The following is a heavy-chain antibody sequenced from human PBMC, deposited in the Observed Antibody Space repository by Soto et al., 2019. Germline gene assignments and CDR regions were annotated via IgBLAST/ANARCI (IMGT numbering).Heavy chain of an antibody. CDR2: IYPGDSDT. CDR1: AYTFTSYW. J-gene: IGHJ4*02. Sequence: GESLKISCKGSAYTFTSYWVGWVRQMPGKGLEWMGIIYPGDSDTRYSPSFEGQVTISADKSISTAYLQWSSLKASDTAMYYCARKDSSSAFDYWGQGTLVTVSS. D-gene: IGHD3-22*01. V-gene: IGHV5-51*01. CDR3: ARKDSSSAFDY.